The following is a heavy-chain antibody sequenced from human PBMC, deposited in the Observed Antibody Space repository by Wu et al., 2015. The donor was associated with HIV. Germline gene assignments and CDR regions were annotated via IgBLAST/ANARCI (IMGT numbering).Heavy chain of an antibody. CDR2: IIPIFGTA. Sequence: QVQLVQSGAEVKKPGSSVKVSCKASGGTFSSYAISWVRQAPGQGLEWMGRIIPIFGTANYAQKFQGRVTITADESTSTAYMELSSLRSEDTAVYYCARESKGYYYGSGEGIDYWGQGERWSPSPQ. CDR3: ARESKGYYYGSGEGIDY. CDR1: GGTFSSYA. J-gene: IGHJ4*01. D-gene: IGHD3-10*01. V-gene: IGHV1-69*13.